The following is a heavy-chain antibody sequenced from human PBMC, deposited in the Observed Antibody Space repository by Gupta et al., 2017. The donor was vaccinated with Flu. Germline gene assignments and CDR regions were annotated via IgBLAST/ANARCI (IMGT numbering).Heavy chain of an antibody. D-gene: IGHD2-15*01. CDR1: GDNVARFS. Sequence: QVHLVQSGTEVKEPGSSVKISCKTSGDNVARFSLNWVRQVPGRGLEWVGTFVPVYSKTAYAPKFQGRVIISADESTMTASMEMTSLTSADTGTYYCARGSPSSDTRLGLPMSWGQGTQVIVSS. V-gene: IGHV1-69*18. J-gene: IGHJ5*02. CDR2: FVPVYSKT. CDR3: ARGSPSSDTRLGLPMS.